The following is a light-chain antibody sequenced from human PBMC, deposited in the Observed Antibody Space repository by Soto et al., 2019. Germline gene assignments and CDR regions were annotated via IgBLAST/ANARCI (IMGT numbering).Light chain of an antibody. CDR2: DVS. Sequence: QSALTQPRSVSGSPGQSVTISCIGTSSDVGGYNYVSWYQQHPGKAPKLMIYDVSKRPSGVPDRFSASKSGNTASLTISGLQAEDEADYYCCSYAGSYTYVFGGGTKLTVL. J-gene: IGLJ3*02. CDR1: SSDVGGYNY. CDR3: CSYAGSYTYV. V-gene: IGLV2-11*01.